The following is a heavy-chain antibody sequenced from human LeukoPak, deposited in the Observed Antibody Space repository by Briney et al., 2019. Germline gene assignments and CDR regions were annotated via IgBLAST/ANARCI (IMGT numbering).Heavy chain of an antibody. V-gene: IGHV3-11*04. CDR1: GFTFSDYY. J-gene: IGHJ4*02. D-gene: IGHD3-22*01. Sequence: GGSLRLSCAASGFTFSDYYMSWIRQAPGKGLEWVSYISSSGSTIYYADSVKGRFTISRDNAKNSLYLQMNSLRAEDTAVYYCARDYYDSSGYYPFDYWGQGTLVTVSS. CDR3: ARDYYDSSGYYPFDY. CDR2: ISSSGSTI.